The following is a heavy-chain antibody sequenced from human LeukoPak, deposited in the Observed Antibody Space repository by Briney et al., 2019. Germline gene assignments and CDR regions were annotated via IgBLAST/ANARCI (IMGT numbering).Heavy chain of an antibody. Sequence: GESLKISCKGSGYSFTSYWIGWVRQMPGKGLEWMGIIYPGDSDTRYSPSFQGQVTISADKSISTAYLQWSSLKASDTAMYYCARQPRMITFGGVIVPLWFDPWGQGTLVTVSS. CDR3: ARQPRMITFGGVIVPLWFDP. V-gene: IGHV5-51*01. CDR2: IYPGDSDT. D-gene: IGHD3-16*02. J-gene: IGHJ5*02. CDR1: GYSFTSYW.